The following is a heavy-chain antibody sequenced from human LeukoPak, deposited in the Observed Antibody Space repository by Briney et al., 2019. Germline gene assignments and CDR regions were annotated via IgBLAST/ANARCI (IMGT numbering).Heavy chain of an antibody. Sequence: SETLSLTSAVYGVSFCGYYWSWIPQSPGKGLEWMREINHSGSTNYNPSLKSRVTISVDTSKNQSSLKLSSVTAADTAVYYCARGQVECSSSHRLNWFGPWGQGTLVTVSS. CDR3: ARGQVECSSSHRLNWFGP. D-gene: IGHD6-6*01. V-gene: IGHV4-34*01. CDR1: GVSFCGYY. J-gene: IGHJ5*01. CDR2: INHSGST.